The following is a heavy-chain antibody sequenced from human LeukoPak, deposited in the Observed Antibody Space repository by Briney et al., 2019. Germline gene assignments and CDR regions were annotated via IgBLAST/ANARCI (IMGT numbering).Heavy chain of an antibody. CDR3: AREAYYDSSGYYYGRAFDI. CDR2: ISSSSSYI. CDR1: GFTFSSYW. J-gene: IGHJ3*02. D-gene: IGHD3-22*01. V-gene: IGHV3-21*01. Sequence: GGSLRLSCAASGFTFSSYWMHWVRQAPGKGLEWVSSISSSSSYIYYADSVKGRFTISRDNAKNSLYLQMNSLRAEDTAVYYCAREAYYDSSGYYYGRAFDIWGQGTMVTVSS.